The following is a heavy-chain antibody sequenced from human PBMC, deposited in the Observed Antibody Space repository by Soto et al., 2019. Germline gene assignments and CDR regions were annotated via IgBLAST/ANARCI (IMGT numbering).Heavy chain of an antibody. CDR2: ISSSSSYI. V-gene: IGHV3-21*01. CDR1: GFTFSSYS. CDR3: ARDQGSATHRAFDY. Sequence: PGGSLRLSCAASGFTFSSYSMNWVRQAPGKGLEWVSSISSSSSYIYYADSVKGRFTISRDNAKNSLYLQMNSLRAEDTAVYYCARDQGSATHRAFDYWGQGTLVTVS. D-gene: IGHD2-15*01. J-gene: IGHJ4*02.